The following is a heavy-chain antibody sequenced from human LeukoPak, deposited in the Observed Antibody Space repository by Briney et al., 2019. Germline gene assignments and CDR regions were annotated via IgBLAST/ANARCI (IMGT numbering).Heavy chain of an antibody. CDR2: ISAYNGNT. V-gene: IGHV1-18*01. D-gene: IGHD5-18*01. CDR3: ARDRRGYSYGYFDY. CDR1: GYTFTSYG. Sequence: GASVKVSCKPSGYTFTSYGISWVRQAPGQRLEWMGWISAYNGNTNYAQKLQGRVTMTTDTSTSTAYMELRSLRSDDTAVYYCARDRRGYSYGYFDYWGQGTLVTVSS. J-gene: IGHJ4*02.